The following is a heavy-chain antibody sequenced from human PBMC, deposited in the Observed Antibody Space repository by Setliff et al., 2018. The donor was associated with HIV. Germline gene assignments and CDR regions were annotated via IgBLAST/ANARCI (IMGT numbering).Heavy chain of an antibody. D-gene: IGHD2-2*02. CDR1: GGAFISHT. J-gene: IGHJ5*02. CDR3: AKEQEIGSYLDP. CDR2: IIPILGIP. Sequence: SCKASGGAFISHTFTWVRQAPGQGLEWMGRIIPILGIPNYAQNFQGRLTISADKSTRTAYLELSSLRSDDSAVYFCAKEQEIGSYLDPWGQGTLVTVSS. V-gene: IGHV1-69*04.